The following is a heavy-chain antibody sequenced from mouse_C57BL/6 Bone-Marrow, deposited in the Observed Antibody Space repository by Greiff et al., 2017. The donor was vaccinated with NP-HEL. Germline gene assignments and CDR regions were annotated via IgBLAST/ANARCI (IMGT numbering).Heavy chain of an antibody. Sequence: QVQLQQPGTELVKPGASVKLSCKASGYTFTSYWMHWVKQRPGQGLEWIGNINPSNGGTNYNEKFKSKATLTVDRSSSTAYMQLSSLTSEDAAVYYCARVYGSSHWFAYWGQGTLVTVSA. D-gene: IGHD1-1*01. V-gene: IGHV1-53*01. CDR2: INPSNGGT. J-gene: IGHJ3*01. CDR1: GYTFTSYW. CDR3: ARVYGSSHWFAY.